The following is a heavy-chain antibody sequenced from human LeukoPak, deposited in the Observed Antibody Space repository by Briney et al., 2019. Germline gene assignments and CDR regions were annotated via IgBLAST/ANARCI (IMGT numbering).Heavy chain of an antibody. CDR2: IYSGGST. CDR3: ATGGELLRPDAFDI. V-gene: IGHV3-66*01. D-gene: IGHD1-26*01. J-gene: IGHJ3*02. CDR1: GFTVSSNY. Sequence: PGGSLRLSCAASGFTVSSNYMSWVRQAPGKGLEWVSVIYSGGSTYYADSVKGRFTISRDNSKNTLYLQMNSLRAEDTAVYYCATGGELLRPDAFDIWGQGTMVTVSS.